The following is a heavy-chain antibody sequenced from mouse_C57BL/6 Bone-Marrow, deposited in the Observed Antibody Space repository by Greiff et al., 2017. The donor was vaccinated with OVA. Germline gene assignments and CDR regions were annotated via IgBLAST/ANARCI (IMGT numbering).Heavy chain of an antibody. J-gene: IGHJ2*01. Sequence: VQLQQSGPGLVKPSQSLSLTCSVTGYSITSGYYWNWIRQFPGNKLEWMGYISYDGSNNYNPSLKNRISITRDTSKNQFFLKLNSVTTEDTATYYCARVPDGLYGSTYYFDYWGQGTTLTVSS. V-gene: IGHV3-6*01. CDR3: ARVPDGLYGSTYYFDY. CDR1: GYSITSGYY. CDR2: ISYDGSN. D-gene: IGHD1-1*01.